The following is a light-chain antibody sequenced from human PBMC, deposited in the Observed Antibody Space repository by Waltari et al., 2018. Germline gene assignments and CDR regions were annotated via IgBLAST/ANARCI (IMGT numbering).Light chain of an antibody. V-gene: IGKV1-27*01. Sequence: DIQMTQSPSSLSASVGDRVTITCRASQGISNYLAWYQQKQGKVPKLLIYAASTLQSVVPSRFSGSRSGTDFTLTISSLQPEDVATYYCQKYNSAPRTFGQGTKVEIK. CDR1: QGISNY. J-gene: IGKJ1*01. CDR2: AAS. CDR3: QKYNSAPRT.